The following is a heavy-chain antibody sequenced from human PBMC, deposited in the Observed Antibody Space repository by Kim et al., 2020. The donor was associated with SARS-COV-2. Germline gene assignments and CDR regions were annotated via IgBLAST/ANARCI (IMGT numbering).Heavy chain of an antibody. V-gene: IGHV3-33*01. J-gene: IGHJ5*02. CDR3: ARKAASRSEGGFDP. CDR2: IWADGGDR. CDR1: GFSFSSYG. Sequence: GGSLRLSCAASGFSFSSYGMHWVRQSPGKGLEWVALIWADGGDRYYAESVKCRFTVSRDNSNNTLYLQMNSLRAEDTAVYYCARKAASRSEGGFDPWGPG. D-gene: IGHD6-13*01.